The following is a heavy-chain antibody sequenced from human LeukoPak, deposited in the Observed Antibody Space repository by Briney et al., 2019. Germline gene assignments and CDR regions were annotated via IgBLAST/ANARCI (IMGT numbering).Heavy chain of an antibody. CDR1: GGSFSGYY. CDR3: ARGLPPDY. Sequence: SETLSLTCAVYGGSFSGYYWSWIRQPPGKGLEWIGEINHSGSTNYNPSLKSRVTISVDTSKNQFSLKLSSVTAADTAVYYCARGLPPDYWGQGTLVTVSS. CDR2: INHSGST. J-gene: IGHJ4*02. D-gene: IGHD5/OR15-5a*01. V-gene: IGHV4-34*01.